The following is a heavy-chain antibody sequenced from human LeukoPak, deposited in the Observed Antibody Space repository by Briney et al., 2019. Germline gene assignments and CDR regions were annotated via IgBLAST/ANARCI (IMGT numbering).Heavy chain of an antibody. CDR2: ISYSGTT. CDR1: GGSISSSNYF. V-gene: IGHV4-39*07. J-gene: IGHJ4*02. CDR3: ARMPAATLFDY. Sequence: SETLSLTCTVSGGSISSSNYFWGWVRQPPGKGLEWIGTISYSGTTHDNPSLKSRVIISVDTSKKQFSLKLSSVTAADTAVYYCARMPAATLFDYWGQGTLVTVSS. D-gene: IGHD2-15*01.